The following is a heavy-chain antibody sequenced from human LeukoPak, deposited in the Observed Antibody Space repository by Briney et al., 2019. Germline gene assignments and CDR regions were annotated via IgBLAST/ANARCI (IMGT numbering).Heavy chain of an antibody. CDR1: GGTFSSYA. D-gene: IGHD2-8*01. J-gene: IGHJ6*02. V-gene: IGHV1-2*04. CDR2: INLHTGGA. CDR3: ARDFLGRTNGGSNYFGMDV. Sequence: ASVKVSCKASGGTFSSYAIIWVRQAPGQGLEWMGCINLHTGGAHYAQKFQDWVSLTRDTSIDTAFMELSSLRSDATAIYYCARDFLGRTNGGSNYFGMDVWGQGTTVTVSS.